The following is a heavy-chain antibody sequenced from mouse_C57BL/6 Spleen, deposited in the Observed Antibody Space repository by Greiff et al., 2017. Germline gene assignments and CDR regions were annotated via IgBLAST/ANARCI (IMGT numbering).Heavy chain of an antibody. CDR3: ARLYYGSSYWAMDY. CDR1: GYTFTDYN. D-gene: IGHD1-1*01. Sequence: VQLQQSGPELVKPGASVKMSCKASGYTFTDYNMHWVKQSHGKGLEWIGYSNPNNGGTSYNQKFTGKATLTVNKSSSTAYMELRSLTSEDSAVYYCARLYYGSSYWAMDYWGQGTSVTVSS. V-gene: IGHV1-22*01. J-gene: IGHJ4*01. CDR2: SNPNNGGT.